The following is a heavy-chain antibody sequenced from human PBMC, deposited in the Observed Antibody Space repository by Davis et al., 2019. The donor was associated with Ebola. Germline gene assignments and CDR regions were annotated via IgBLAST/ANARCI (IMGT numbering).Heavy chain of an antibody. CDR1: GSTFSSYD. D-gene: IGHD6-13*01. CDR2: IGSAGDT. Sequence: AGSLRLSCAVSGSTFSSYDLHWVRQATGPRLEWVSAIGSAGDTYYPGSVNGRFTISRENAKHSLYLQMNSLRAGDKAVYYCAKDFDHSSWSPVDYWGQGTLVTVSS. J-gene: IGHJ4*02. CDR3: AKDFDHSSWSPVDY. V-gene: IGHV3-13*01.